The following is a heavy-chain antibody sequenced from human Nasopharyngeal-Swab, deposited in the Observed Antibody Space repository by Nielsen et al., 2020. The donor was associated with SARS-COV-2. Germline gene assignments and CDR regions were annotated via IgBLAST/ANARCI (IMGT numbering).Heavy chain of an antibody. V-gene: IGHV5-10-1*01. Sequence: VRSMPGAGLEWMGRIDPSDSYTNYSPSFQGHVTISADKSISTAYLQWSSLKASDTAMYYCARQFRGYYDSSGPLSWFDPRGQGTLVTVSS. CDR3: ARQFRGYYDSSGPLSWFDP. CDR2: IDPSDSYT. J-gene: IGHJ5*02. D-gene: IGHD3-22*01.